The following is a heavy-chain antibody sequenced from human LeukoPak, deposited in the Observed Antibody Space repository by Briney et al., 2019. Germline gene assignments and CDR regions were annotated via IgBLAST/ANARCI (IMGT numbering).Heavy chain of an antibody. J-gene: IGHJ4*02. D-gene: IGHD4-23*01. CDR2: SRNKANSYTT. CDR3: ARVRYGGYDFDQ. CDR1: GVTLSDHH. V-gene: IGHV3-72*01. Sequence: GGSLRLSCAASGVTLSDHHMDWVRQPPGKGLEWIGRSRNKANSYTTEYAASVKGRFAISRDDSNNSLYLQMNSLKSEDTAVYYYARVRYGGYDFDQWGQGTLVTVSS.